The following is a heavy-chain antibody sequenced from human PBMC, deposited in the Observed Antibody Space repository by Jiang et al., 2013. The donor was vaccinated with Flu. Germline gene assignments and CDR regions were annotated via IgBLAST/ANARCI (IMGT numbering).Heavy chain of an antibody. CDR2: FDPSDXYT. J-gene: IGHJ4*02. CDR3: ARQGYYDSSGYYSY. Sequence: KTSEYNFYRLLDRLGAPDARKGLELMGRFDPSDXYTNYSPSFQGHVTISADRSFRTAYLQWSSLKASDTAMYYCARQGYYDSSGYYSYWGQGTLVTVSS. D-gene: IGHD3-22*01. V-gene: IGHV5-10-1*01. CDR1: EYNFYRLL.